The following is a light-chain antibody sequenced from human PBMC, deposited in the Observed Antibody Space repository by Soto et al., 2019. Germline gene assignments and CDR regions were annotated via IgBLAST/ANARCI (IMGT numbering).Light chain of an antibody. J-gene: IGKJ1*01. CDR3: HQYSSSRRT. CDR2: GAS. V-gene: IGKV3-20*01. Sequence: PGDRVTITCRASQDLSSWLAWYQQKPGQAPRLLIFGASIRDTGIPDRFSGSGSWTDFTLTISRLEPEDFAVYYCHQYSSSRRTFGQGTKVDIK. CDR1: QDLSSW.